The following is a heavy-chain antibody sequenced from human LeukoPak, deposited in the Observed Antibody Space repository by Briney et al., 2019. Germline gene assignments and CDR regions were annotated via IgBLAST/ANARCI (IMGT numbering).Heavy chain of an antibody. CDR2: INSDGSIT. CDR3: ARSGWTGDAFDI. CDR1: GFTFRSYW. Sequence: PGGSLRLSCAASGFTFRSYWMHWVRQAPGKGLVWVSRINSDGSITSDADSVKGRFTISRDNAKNTLFLQMNSLRVKDTAVYHCARSGWTGDAFDIWGQGTMVTVSS. D-gene: IGHD6-19*01. J-gene: IGHJ3*02. V-gene: IGHV3-74*01.